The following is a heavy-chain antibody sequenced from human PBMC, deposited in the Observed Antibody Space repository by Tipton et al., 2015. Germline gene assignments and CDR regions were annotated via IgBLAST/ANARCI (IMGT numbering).Heavy chain of an antibody. CDR3: ARASASLICDRIFCSSSYSMDV. CDR2: IVPDGSDK. Sequence: GSLRLSCGASGFTFSDYMMTWLRQTPVKGLEWVANIVPDGSDKYYVDSVKGRFTISRDNAMNTLYLQMNSLGAEDTAVYYCARASASLICDRIFCSSSYSMDVWGQGTSVTVS. J-gene: IGHJ6*02. D-gene: IGHD6-6*01. CDR1: GFTFSDYM. V-gene: IGHV3-7*03.